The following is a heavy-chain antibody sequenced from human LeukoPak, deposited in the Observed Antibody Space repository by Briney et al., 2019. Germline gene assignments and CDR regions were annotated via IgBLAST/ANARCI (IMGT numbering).Heavy chain of an antibody. D-gene: IGHD2-2*01. CDR3: AKDEVVPGYYYTDV. Sequence: GGSLRLSCAASGFTFSSYGMHWVRQAPGKGLEWVTFIQYDGTNKYYADSVKGRFTISRDNSKNTLYLQMNSLRAEDTAVYYCAKDEVVPGYYYTDVWGRGTTVTISS. J-gene: IGHJ6*03. V-gene: IGHV3-30*02. CDR1: GFTFSSYG. CDR2: IQYDGTNK.